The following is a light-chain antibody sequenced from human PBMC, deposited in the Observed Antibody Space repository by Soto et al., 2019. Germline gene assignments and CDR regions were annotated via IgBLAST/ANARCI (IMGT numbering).Light chain of an antibody. V-gene: IGLV2-8*01. J-gene: IGLJ1*01. CDR1: NNDIGVYDY. CDR2: EVI. CDR3: RSYAGSNSYV. Sequence: QSALTQPPSASGSPGQSVTISCTGTNNDIGVYDYVSWYQHHPGKAPQLIIYEVIQRPSGVPDRFSGSKSGNTASLTVSGLQAEDEADYFCRSYAGSNSYVFGSGTKVTVL.